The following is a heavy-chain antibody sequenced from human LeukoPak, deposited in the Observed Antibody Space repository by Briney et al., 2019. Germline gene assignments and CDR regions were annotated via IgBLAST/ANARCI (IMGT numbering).Heavy chain of an antibody. V-gene: IGHV4-4*02. CDR1: GGSISSSNW. CDR3: ARELADGQWLVGYYGMDV. Sequence: PSETLSLTCAVSGGSISSSNWWSWVRQPPGKGLEWIGEIYHSGSTNYNPSLKSRVTISVDKSKNLFSLKLSSVTAADTAVYYCARELADGQWLVGYYGMDVWGQGTTVTVSS. D-gene: IGHD6-19*01. CDR2: IYHSGST. J-gene: IGHJ6*02.